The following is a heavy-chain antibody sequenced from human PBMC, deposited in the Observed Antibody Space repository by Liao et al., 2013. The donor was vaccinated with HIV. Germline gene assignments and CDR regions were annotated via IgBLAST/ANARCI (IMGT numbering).Heavy chain of an antibody. V-gene: IGHV4-30-2*01. Sequence: QLHLQESGSGLVKPSQTLSLTCAVSGGSISSGGYSWSWIRQPPGKGLEWIGYIYHSGSTYYNPSLKSRVTISVDTSKNQFSLKLSSVTAADTAVYYCARGPCSSSNCYKGSIPYWGQGTLVTVSS. CDR2: IYHSGST. J-gene: IGHJ4*02. CDR1: GGSISSGGYS. CDR3: ARGPCSSSNCYKGSIPY. D-gene: IGHD2-2*02.